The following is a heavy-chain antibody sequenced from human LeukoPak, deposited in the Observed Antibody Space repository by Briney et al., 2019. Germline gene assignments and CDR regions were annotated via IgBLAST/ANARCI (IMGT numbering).Heavy chain of an antibody. J-gene: IGHJ4*02. CDR2: IYYTGRT. D-gene: IGHD1-26*01. CDR3: ARAPPRGVGPTHFDY. CDR1: GGSITSYY. V-gene: IGHV4-59*01. Sequence: SETLSLTCNVSGGSITSYYWSWIRQPPGKGLEWIGDIYYTGRTDYNSSHKSRVTISVDTSRSQFSLKLSSVTTADTAVYYCARAPPRGVGPTHFDYWGQGILVTVS.